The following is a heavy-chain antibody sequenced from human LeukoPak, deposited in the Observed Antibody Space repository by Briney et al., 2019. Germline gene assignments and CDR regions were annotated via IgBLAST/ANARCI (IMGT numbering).Heavy chain of an antibody. CDR1: GLTFDAYA. V-gene: IGHV3-9*01. CDR3: AKGPGYYYGMDV. D-gene: IGHD2-2*01. Sequence: GRSLRLSCAASGLTFDAYAMPWVRQAPGKGLEWVSGISWNSGSIGCADSGKGRFTISRDNAKNTLYLQMNSLRAEDTALYCCAKGPGYYYGMDVWGQGTTVTVSS. CDR2: ISWNSGSI. J-gene: IGHJ6*02.